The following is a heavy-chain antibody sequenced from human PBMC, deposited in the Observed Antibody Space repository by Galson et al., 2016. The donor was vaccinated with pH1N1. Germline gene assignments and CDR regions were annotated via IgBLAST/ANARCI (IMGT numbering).Heavy chain of an antibody. CDR3: VRAVGGLEAY. CDR1: GFMFSSYW. CDR2: IYQDGSEK. V-gene: IGHV3-7*01. Sequence: SLRLSCAASGFMFSSYWMTWVRQAPGKGLEWVANIYQDGSEKYYVDSVKGRFTISRDNAKNSVYLQMNSLRDEDTAVYYCVRAVGGLEAYWGQGTLVTVSS. D-gene: IGHD1-1*01. J-gene: IGHJ4*02.